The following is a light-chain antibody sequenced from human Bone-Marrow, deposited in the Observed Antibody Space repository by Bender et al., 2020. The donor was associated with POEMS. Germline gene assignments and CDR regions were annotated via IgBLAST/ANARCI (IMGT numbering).Light chain of an antibody. V-gene: IGLV3-25*03. CDR1: ALATKY. J-gene: IGLJ2*01. CDR3: QSLDINGPYRI. Sequence: SDDLTQPSSVSVSPGQTARITCSGEALATKYSYWYQQKAGQAPVLVIYKDIKRSSGIPERISGSTSGTTVTLTISGVQAEDEADYYWQSLDINGPYRIFGGGTKLTVL. CDR2: KDI.